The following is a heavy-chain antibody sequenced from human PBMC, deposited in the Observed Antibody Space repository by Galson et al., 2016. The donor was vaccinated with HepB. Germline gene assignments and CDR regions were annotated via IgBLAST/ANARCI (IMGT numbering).Heavy chain of an antibody. J-gene: IGHJ3*01. D-gene: IGHD3-10*01. CDR2: ISGRSSDI. CDR1: GFTFSSYT. Sequence: SLRLSCAVSGFTSGFTFSSYTVNWVRQAPGKGLEWVASISGRSSDIYYAESLKGRFTIARDNAKNSLYLQMNGLRADDKAIYYCATLGGGYYGSGGFSETFDFWGQGTTVTVAS. V-gene: IGHV3-21*04. CDR3: ATLGGGYYGSGGFSETFDF.